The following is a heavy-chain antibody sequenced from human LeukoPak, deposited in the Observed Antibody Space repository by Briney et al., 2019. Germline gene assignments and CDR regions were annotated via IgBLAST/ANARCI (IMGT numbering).Heavy chain of an antibody. D-gene: IGHD6-13*01. CDR3: AREWIRAAAGGDY. CDR1: GFTFSSYS. CDR2: ISSSSSYI. Sequence: GGSLRLSCAASGFTFSSYSMNWVRQAPGKGLEWVSSISSSSSYIYYADSVKGRFTISRDNAKNSLYLQMNSLRAEDTAVYYCAREWIRAAAGGDYWGQGTLVTVSS. V-gene: IGHV3-21*01. J-gene: IGHJ4*02.